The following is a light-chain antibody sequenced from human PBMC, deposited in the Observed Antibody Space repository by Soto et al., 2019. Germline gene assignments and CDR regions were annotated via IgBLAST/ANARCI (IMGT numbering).Light chain of an antibody. CDR2: DVN. V-gene: IGLV2-14*01. J-gene: IGLJ1*01. CDR3: SSYTSSSTYV. Sequence: QSLLTKPSSVYGSPGQSIAISCTGTSSDVGGYNYVSWYQQHPGKAPKLMVYDVNDRPSGVSDRFSGSKSGNTASLTISGLQAEDEADYYCSSYTSSSTYVFGTGTKVTVL. CDR1: SSDVGGYNY.